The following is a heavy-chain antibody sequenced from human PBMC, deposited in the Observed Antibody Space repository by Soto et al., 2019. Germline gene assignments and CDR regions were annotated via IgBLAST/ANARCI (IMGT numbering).Heavy chain of an antibody. CDR3: ARSPIDYDSSGYLVDFDY. V-gene: IGHV1-18*01. CDR2: ISAYNGNT. D-gene: IGHD3-22*01. CDR1: GYTFTSYG. Sequence: ASVKVSCKASGYTFTSYGISCVRQAPGQVLEWMGWISAYNGNTNYAQKLQGRVTMTTDTSTSTAYMELRSLRSDDTAVYYCARSPIDYDSSGYLVDFDYWGQGTLVTVSS. J-gene: IGHJ4*02.